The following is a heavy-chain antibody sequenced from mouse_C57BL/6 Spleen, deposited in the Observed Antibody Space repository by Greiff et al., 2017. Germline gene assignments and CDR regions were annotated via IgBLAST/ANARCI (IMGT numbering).Heavy chain of an antibody. CDR3: ARIYDGDDGDV. CDR2: IYPGSGST. J-gene: IGHJ1*03. CDR1: GYTFTSYW. Sequence: QVQLQQPGAELVKPGASVKMSCKASGYTFTSYWITWVKQSPGQGLEWIGDIYPGSGSTNYNEKFKSKATLTVDTSSSTAYMQLSSLTSEDSAVYYCARIYDGDDGDVWGTGTTVTVSS. V-gene: IGHV1-55*01. D-gene: IGHD2-3*01.